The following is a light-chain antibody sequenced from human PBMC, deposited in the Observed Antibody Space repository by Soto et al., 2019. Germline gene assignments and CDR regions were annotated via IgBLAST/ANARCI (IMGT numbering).Light chain of an antibody. J-gene: IGKJ1*01. CDR2: GAS. CDR1: QSVNRSY. Sequence: EIVLTQSPGTLSLSPGERATLSCRASQSVNRSYLAWYQQKPGQAPRLLIYGASSRATGIPDRFSGSGSGTYSTLTISRLEPEDFALYYCQQSGNSPRTFGQGTKVEIK. V-gene: IGKV3-20*01. CDR3: QQSGNSPRT.